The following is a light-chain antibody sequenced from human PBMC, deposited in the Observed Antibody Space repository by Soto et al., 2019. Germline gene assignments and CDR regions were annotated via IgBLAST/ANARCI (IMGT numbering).Light chain of an antibody. J-gene: IGLJ1*01. CDR3: SLYTSENAYV. Sequence: QSALTQPPSASGSPGQSVTISCTGTSSDVGGYKYVSWYQQHPGKAPKLILYEVSKRPSGVPDRFSGSKSGNTASLTISGLQAADEADYYCSLYTSENAYVFGTGTKVTVL. CDR2: EVS. V-gene: IGLV2-8*01. CDR1: SSDVGGYKY.